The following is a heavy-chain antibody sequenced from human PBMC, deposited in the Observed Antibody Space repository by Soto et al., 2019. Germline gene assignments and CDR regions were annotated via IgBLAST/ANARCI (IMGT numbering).Heavy chain of an antibody. D-gene: IGHD6-6*01. CDR2: IIPIFGTA. J-gene: IGHJ4*02. V-gene: IGHV1-69*01. CDR3: ARGSTPLGTRQLGDDFDY. CDR1: GGTFSSYS. Sequence: QVQLVQSGAEVKKPGSSVKVSCKASGGTFSSYSISWVLQAHGQGLEWMGGIIPIFGTANYAQKFQGRVTITADESTSTAYMELSSLRSEDTAVYYCARGSTPLGTRQLGDDFDYWGQGTLVTVSS.